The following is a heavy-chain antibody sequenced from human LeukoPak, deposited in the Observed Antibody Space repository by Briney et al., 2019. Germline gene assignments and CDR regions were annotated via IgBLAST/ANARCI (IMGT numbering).Heavy chain of an antibody. D-gene: IGHD1-26*01. CDR1: GFTFSSYV. CDR2: ISGSGDST. Sequence: GGSLRLSCAASGFTFSSYVMSWVRQAPGKGLEWVSGISGSGDSTYYADSVKGRFTISRDNSKNTLYLQMSSLRVEDTAVYYCANGAGGAVPHGWFDPWGQGTLVSVSS. CDR3: ANGAGGAVPHGWFDP. J-gene: IGHJ5*02. V-gene: IGHV3-23*01.